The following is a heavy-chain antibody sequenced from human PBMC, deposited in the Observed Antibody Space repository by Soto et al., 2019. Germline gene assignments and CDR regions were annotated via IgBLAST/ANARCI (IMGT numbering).Heavy chain of an antibody. Sequence: QVQLVESGGGVVQPGRSLRLSCAASGFTFSSYGMHWVRQAPGKGLEWVAVIWYDGSNKYYADSVKGRFTISRDNSKNTLYLKMNSLRAEDTAVYYCARDTARAMVRIYYGMDVWGQGTTVPVSS. CDR2: IWYDGSNK. CDR3: ARDTARAMVRIYYGMDV. CDR1: GFTFSSYG. V-gene: IGHV3-33*01. J-gene: IGHJ6*02. D-gene: IGHD3-10*01.